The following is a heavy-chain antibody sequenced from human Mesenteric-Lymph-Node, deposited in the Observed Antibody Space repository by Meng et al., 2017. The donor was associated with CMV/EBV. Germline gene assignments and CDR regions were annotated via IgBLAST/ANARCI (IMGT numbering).Heavy chain of an antibody. CDR1: GAFMHTYY. V-gene: IGHV4-59*01. D-gene: IGHD3-9*01. J-gene: IGHJ5*02. CDR3: ARAGPVFRYSTVDWFDP. CDR2: VFFNGST. Sequence: SETLSLTCTVSGAFMHTYYWSWIRQPAGKGLEWIGNVFFNGSTNYNPSLTSRVSMSVDTSESHFSLRLKSVTTADTAVYFCARAGPVFRYSTVDWFDPWGQGILVTVSS.